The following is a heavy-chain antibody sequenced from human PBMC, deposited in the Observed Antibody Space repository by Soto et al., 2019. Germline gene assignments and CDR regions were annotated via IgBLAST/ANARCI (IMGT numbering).Heavy chain of an antibody. J-gene: IGHJ4*02. D-gene: IGHD2-21*01. V-gene: IGHV4-4*02. CDR2: VYHSGTT. CDR1: GCSISDNW. Sequence: QVQLQESGPGLVKPSGTLSLTCAVSGCSISDNWLSWVRQPPGKGLEWMGEVYHSGTTYYNPSLKSGVTISLDKSASQISLTLNSVTAADTAVYYCARHVEVARTRGFDSWGQGTLVTVSS. CDR3: ARHVEVARTRGFDS.